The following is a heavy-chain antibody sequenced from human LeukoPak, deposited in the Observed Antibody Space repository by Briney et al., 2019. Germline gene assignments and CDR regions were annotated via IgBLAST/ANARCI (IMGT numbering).Heavy chain of an antibody. CDR2: ITSDGSTT. CDR3: AGDYIWGRLF. J-gene: IGHJ4*01. V-gene: IGHV3-74*01. D-gene: IGHD3-16*01. CDR1: GFSLGDYW. Sequence: GVSLRLSCVGSGFSLGDYWMHWVRQTPGKGLMWVSRITSDGSTTWYADSVEGRFTVSRDNAKNTLFLEMNSLRDEDTAVYYCAGDYIWGRLFWGQGTLVTVSS.